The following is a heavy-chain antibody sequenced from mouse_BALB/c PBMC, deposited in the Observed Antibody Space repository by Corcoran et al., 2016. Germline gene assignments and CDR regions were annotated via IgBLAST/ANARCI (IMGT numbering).Heavy chain of an antibody. Sequence: EIQLQQTGPELVKPGASVKISYKASGYSFTDYIMLWVKQSHGKSLEWIGNINPYYGSTSYNLKFKGKATLTVDKSSSTAYMQLNSLTSEDSAVYYCARNDGYSYAMDYWGQGTSVTVSS. D-gene: IGHD2-3*01. V-gene: IGHV1-39*01. CDR2: INPYYGST. J-gene: IGHJ4*01. CDR3: ARNDGYSYAMDY. CDR1: GYSFTDYI.